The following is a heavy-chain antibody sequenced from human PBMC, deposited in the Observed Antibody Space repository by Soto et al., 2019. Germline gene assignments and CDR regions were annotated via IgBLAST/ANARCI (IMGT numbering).Heavy chain of an antibody. V-gene: IGHV4-59*01. Sequence: PSETLSVTCSVSGVSITGSYCSWIRQPPGKTLEWIGYVYHSGTTTYNPSLKSRVSISVDTSKNQFSLRLTSVIAADTAVYYCARDMPYGAGSLAGCDYWGQGILVLVSS. CDR1: GVSITGSY. CDR3: ARDMPYGAGSLAGCDY. J-gene: IGHJ4*02. CDR2: VYHSGTT. D-gene: IGHD1-26*01.